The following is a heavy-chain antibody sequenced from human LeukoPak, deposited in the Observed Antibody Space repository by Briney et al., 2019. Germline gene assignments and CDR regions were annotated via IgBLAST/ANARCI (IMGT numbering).Heavy chain of an antibody. CDR2: IYPEDSDV. V-gene: IGHV5-51*01. CDR3: ARRRGYDFDS. Sequence: GESLQISCKGSGYSFATYWIGWARQMPGKGLEWMGIIYPEDSDVRYSPSFQGQATISADKSITTVYLQWSSLKASDTATYYCARRRGYDFDSWGQGTRVIVSA. J-gene: IGHJ4*02. D-gene: IGHD5-12*01. CDR1: GYSFATYW.